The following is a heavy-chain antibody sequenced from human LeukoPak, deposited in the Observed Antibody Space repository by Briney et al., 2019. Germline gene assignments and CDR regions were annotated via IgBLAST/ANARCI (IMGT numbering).Heavy chain of an antibody. CDR1: GGSISSYY. J-gene: IGHJ6*03. CDR2: IYTSGST. CDR3: AREGSDYYGSGSYYRSYYYYMDV. V-gene: IGHV4-4*07. Sequence: SETLSLTCTVSGGSISSYYWSWIRQPAGKGLEWIGRIYTSGSTNYNPSLKSRVTMSVDTSKNQFSLKLSSVTAADTAVYYCAREGSDYYGSGSYYRSYYYYMDVWGEGTTVTISS. D-gene: IGHD3-10*01.